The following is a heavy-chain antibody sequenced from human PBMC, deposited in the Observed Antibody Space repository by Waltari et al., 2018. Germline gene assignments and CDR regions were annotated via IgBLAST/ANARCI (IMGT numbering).Heavy chain of an antibody. Sequence: QVQLQQWGAGLLKPSETLSLTCAVYGGSFSGYYWSWIRQPPGKGLEWIGEINHSGSTNYNPSLKSRVTISVDTSKNQFSLKLSSVTAADTAVYYCARGPPPDYGDYQSPPFDYWGQGTLVTVSS. CDR3: ARGPPPDYGDYQSPPFDY. D-gene: IGHD4-17*01. J-gene: IGHJ4*02. CDR1: GGSFSGYY. V-gene: IGHV4-34*01. CDR2: INHSGST.